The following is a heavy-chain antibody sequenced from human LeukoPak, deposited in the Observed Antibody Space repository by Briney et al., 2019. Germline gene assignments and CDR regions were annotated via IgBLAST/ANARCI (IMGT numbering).Heavy chain of an antibody. CDR1: GGSFSGYY. J-gene: IGHJ4*02. CDR2: INHSGST. D-gene: IGHD5-18*01. V-gene: IGHV4-34*01. CDR3: ARARYSYGYFR. Sequence: SETLSLTCAVYGGSFSGYYWSWIRQPPGKGLEWIGEINHSGSTNYNPSLKSRVTISVDTSKNQFSLKLSSVTAADTAVYYCARARYSYGYFRWGQGTLVTVS.